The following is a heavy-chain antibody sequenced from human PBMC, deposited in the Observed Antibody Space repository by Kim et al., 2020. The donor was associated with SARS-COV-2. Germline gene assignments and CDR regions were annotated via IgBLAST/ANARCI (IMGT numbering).Heavy chain of an antibody. CDR1: GFTIGDYG. CDR3: VRDRPGNLWATAYRIDY. Sequence: GGSLRLSCTTSGFTIGDYGMSWVRQAPGKGLEWIGFIRMKDSGGTTEYAASVKGRFAISRDDSKNIAYLQMDSLKTEDTAVYYCVRDRPGNLWATAYRIDYWGQGTLVTVSP. D-gene: IGHD3-16*01. CDR2: IRMKDSGGTT. V-gene: IGHV3-49*04. J-gene: IGHJ4*02.